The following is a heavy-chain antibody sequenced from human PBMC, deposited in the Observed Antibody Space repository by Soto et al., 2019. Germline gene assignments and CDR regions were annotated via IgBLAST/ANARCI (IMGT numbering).Heavy chain of an antibody. J-gene: IGHJ3*01. D-gene: IGHD6-19*01. Sequence: SETLSLTCTVSGGSISSGGYYCSWIRQHPGKGLEWIGYIYYTGRTYYNPSLTSRVTVSLDRSKNQLSLRLTSVTAADTAVYYCASSYSSINFDFWGPGSMVTVSS. CDR1: GGSISSGGYY. CDR2: IYYTGRT. CDR3: ASSYSSINFDF. V-gene: IGHV4-31*03.